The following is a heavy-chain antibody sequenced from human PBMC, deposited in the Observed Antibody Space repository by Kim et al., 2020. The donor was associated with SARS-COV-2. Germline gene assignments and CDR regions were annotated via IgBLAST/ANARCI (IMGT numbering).Heavy chain of an antibody. CDR2: INSDGSSP. D-gene: IGHD2-2*01. CDR3: ARDGPAASIYLSY. Sequence: GGSLRLSCAASGFTFSSYWMHWVRQAPGKGLVWVSRINSDGSSPSYADSVKGRFTISRDNAKNTLYLQMNSLRAEDTAVYYCARDGPAASIYLSYWGQGTLFTVSS. J-gene: IGHJ4*02. CDR1: GFTFSSYW. V-gene: IGHV3-74*01.